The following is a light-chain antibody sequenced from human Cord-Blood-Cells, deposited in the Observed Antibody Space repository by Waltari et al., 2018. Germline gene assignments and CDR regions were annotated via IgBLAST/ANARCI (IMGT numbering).Light chain of an antibody. CDR2: KAS. CDR3: QQYNSYSYT. J-gene: IGKJ2*01. Sequence: SQSISSWLAWYQQKPGKAPKLLIYKASSVESGVPSRFSGSGSGTEFTLTISSLQPDDFATYYCQQYNSYSYTFGQGTKLEIK. V-gene: IGKV1-5*03. CDR1: QSISSW.